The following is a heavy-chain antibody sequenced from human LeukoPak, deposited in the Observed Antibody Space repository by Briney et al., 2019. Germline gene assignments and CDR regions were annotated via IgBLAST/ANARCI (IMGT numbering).Heavy chain of an antibody. D-gene: IGHD5-18*01. V-gene: IGHV3-30*18. Sequence: PGGSLRLSCAASGFTFSSYGMHWVRQAPGKGLEWVAVISYDGSNKYYADSVKGRFTISRDNSKNTLYLQMNSLRAEDTAVYYCAKGSHEYSYGRGRGAPCDYWGQGTLVTVSS. CDR1: GFTFSSYG. J-gene: IGHJ4*02. CDR2: ISYDGSNK. CDR3: AKGSHEYSYGRGRGAPCDY.